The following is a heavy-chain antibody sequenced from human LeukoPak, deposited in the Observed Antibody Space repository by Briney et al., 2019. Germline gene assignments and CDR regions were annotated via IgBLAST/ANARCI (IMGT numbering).Heavy chain of an antibody. CDR3: ARGGLSSGYYSAFDY. CDR1: GGSISSYY. Sequence: SETLSLTCTVSGGSISSYYWSWIRQPPGKGLEWIGYIYYSGSTNYNPSLKSRVTISVDTSKNQFSLNLSSVTAADTAVYYCARGGLSSGYYSAFDYWGQGTLVTVSS. CDR2: IYYSGST. J-gene: IGHJ4*02. D-gene: IGHD3-22*01. V-gene: IGHV4-59*01.